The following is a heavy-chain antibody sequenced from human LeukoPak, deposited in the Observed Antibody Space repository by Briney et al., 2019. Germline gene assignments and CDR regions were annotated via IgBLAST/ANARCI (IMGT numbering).Heavy chain of an antibody. V-gene: IGHV1-69*13. CDR3: ATGDSSGYDDDAFDI. CDR2: IIPIFGTA. D-gene: IGHD3-22*01. CDR1: GGTFSSYA. J-gene: IGHJ3*02. Sequence: GASVKVSCTASGGTFSSYAISWVRQAPGQGLEWMGGIIPIFGTANYAQKFQGRVTITADESTSTAYMELSSLRSEDTAVYYCATGDSSGYDDDAFDIWGQGTMVTVSS.